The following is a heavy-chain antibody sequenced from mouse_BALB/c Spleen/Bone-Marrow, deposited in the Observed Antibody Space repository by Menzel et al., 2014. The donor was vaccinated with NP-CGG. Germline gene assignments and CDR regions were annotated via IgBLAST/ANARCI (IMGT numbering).Heavy chain of an antibody. CDR2: INPNYDST. Sequence: VQLQQSGAELVKPGASVKISCKASGYTFTDYNMDWVKQSHGKSLEWIGDINPNYDSTNYTQKFKGKATLTVDKSSSTAFMELRSLTSEDTAVYYCASREEYYEWLFSYEVQWTLVTVSA. CDR3: ASREEYYEWLFSY. J-gene: IGHJ3*01. D-gene: IGHD1-1*01. V-gene: IGHV1-18*01. CDR1: GYTFTDYN.